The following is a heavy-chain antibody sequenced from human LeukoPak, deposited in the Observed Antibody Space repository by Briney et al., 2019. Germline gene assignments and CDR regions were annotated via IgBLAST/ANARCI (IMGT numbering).Heavy chain of an antibody. Sequence: ATVKVSCKASGYTFTSYDINGVRQATGQGPEWMGWMNPKSGNTGYAQKFQGRVTMTRHTSISTAYMELSSLRSEDTAVYYCARGLSRFYIGGSCYSDWFEPWGRGALVTVSS. CDR1: GYTFTSYD. V-gene: IGHV1-8*01. J-gene: IGHJ5*02. CDR3: ARGLSRFYIGGSCYSDWFEP. CDR2: MNPKSGNT. D-gene: IGHD2-15*01.